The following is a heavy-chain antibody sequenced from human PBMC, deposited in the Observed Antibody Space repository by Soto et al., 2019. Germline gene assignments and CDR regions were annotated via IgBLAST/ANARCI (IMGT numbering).Heavy chain of an antibody. J-gene: IGHJ4*02. CDR2: IKQDGSEK. CDR1: GFTLSSYW. V-gene: IGHV3-7*03. CDR3: ARDSGYDLV. Sequence: PVGSLRLSFAASGFTLSSYWMSWVRQAPGKGLEWVANIKQDGSEKYYVDSVKGRFTISRDNAKNSLYLQMNSLRAEDTDVYYCARDSGYDLVWGQGTLVTVS. D-gene: IGHD5-12*01.